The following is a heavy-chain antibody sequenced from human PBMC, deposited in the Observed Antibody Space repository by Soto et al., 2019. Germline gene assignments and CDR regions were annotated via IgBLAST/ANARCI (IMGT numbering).Heavy chain of an antibody. Sequence: SLRLSCAASGFTFSTYAMSWVRQAPGKGLEWVSAVSGSGDSSYYTDSVKGRFAISRDNSKNTLSLQMNSLRAEDTAVYYCVRGGGSGSQGIGSYWGQGTQVTVSS. J-gene: IGHJ4*02. CDR2: VSGSGDSS. CDR1: GFTFSTYA. CDR3: VRGGGSGSQGIGSY. V-gene: IGHV3-23*01. D-gene: IGHD3-10*01.